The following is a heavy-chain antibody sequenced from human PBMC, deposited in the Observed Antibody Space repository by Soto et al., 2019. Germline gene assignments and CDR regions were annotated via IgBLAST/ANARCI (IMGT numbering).Heavy chain of an antibody. CDR3: AKVGQLLVAGGLY. CDR1: GFTFDDYA. CDR2: ISWNSGSI. V-gene: IGHV3-9*01. D-gene: IGHD2-2*01. J-gene: IGHJ4*02. Sequence: EVQLVESGGGLVQPGRSLRLSCAASGFTFDDYAMHWVRQAPGKGLEWVSGISWNSGSIGYADSVKGRFTISRENAKNSRHLPMNSLRAEDTALYYCAKVGQLLVAGGLYWGQGTLVTVSS.